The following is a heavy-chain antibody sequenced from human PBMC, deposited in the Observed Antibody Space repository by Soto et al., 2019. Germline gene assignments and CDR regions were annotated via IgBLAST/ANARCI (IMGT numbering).Heavy chain of an antibody. CDR2: ISSSSSTI. J-gene: IGHJ5*02. D-gene: IGHD6-13*01. CDR1: GFTFSSYS. V-gene: IGHV3-48*01. Sequence: EVQLVESGGGLVQPGGSLRLSCAASGFTFSSYSMNWVRQAPGKGLEWVSYISSSSSTIYYADSVKGRFTISRDNAKNSLYLQMNSLRAEDTAVSYCARHPERIAQIGWFDPWCQGTLVTVSS. CDR3: ARHPERIAQIGWFDP.